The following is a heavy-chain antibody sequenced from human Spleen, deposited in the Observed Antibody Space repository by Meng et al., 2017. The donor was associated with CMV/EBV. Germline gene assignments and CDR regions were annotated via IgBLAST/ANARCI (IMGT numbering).Heavy chain of an antibody. V-gene: IGHV4-34*01. Sequence: AVYGGSFSGYYWSWIRQPPGKGLEWIGEINHSGSTNYNPSLKSRVTISVDTSKNQFSLKLSSVTAADTAVYYCARRARWLQFNRFDPWGQGTLVTVSS. J-gene: IGHJ5*02. CDR2: INHSGST. CDR3: ARRARWLQFNRFDP. D-gene: IGHD5-24*01. CDR1: GGSFSGYY.